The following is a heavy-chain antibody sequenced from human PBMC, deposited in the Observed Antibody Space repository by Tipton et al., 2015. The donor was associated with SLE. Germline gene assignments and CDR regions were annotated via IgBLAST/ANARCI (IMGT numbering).Heavy chain of an antibody. V-gene: IGHV3-30*18. J-gene: IGHJ4*02. CDR3: AKDSTVTTGGVDY. D-gene: IGHD4-17*01. Sequence: SLRLSCAASGFTFSSYGMHWVRQAPGKGLEWVAVISYDGSNKYYADSVKGRFTISRDNSKNTLYLQMNSLRAEDTAVYYCAKDSTVTTGGVDYWGQGTLVTVSS. CDR2: ISYDGSNK. CDR1: GFTFSSYG.